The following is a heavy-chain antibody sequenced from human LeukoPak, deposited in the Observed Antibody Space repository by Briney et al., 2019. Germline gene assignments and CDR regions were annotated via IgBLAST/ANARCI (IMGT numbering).Heavy chain of an antibody. J-gene: IGHJ4*02. CDR3: AKDVRVGEYYGSGTYLDY. CDR1: GFTFSSYA. V-gene: IGHV3-23*01. D-gene: IGHD3-10*01. Sequence: GGSLRLSCAASGFTFSSYAMSWVRQAPGKGLEWVSVISGSGGSTHYADSVKGRFTISRDNSKNTLYLQMNSLRAEDTAVYYCAKDVRVGEYYGSGTYLDYWGQGTLVTVSS. CDR2: ISGSGGST.